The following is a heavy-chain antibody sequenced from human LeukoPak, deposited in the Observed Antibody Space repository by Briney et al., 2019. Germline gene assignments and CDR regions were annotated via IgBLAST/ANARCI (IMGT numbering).Heavy chain of an antibody. CDR2: INPSGGST. V-gene: IGHV1-46*01. Sequence: GSVKVSCKASGYTFTSYYMHWVRQAPGQGLEWMGIINPSGGSTSYAQKFQGRVTMTRDTSTSTVYMELSSLRSEDTAVYYCAREYIVVVPAAIRWFDPWGQGTLVTVSS. CDR1: GYTFTSYY. D-gene: IGHD2-2*01. CDR3: AREYIVVVPAAIRWFDP. J-gene: IGHJ5*02.